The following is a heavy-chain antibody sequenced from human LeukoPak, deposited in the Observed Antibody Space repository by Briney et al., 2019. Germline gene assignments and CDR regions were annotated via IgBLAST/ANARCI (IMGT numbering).Heavy chain of an antibody. V-gene: IGHV4-30-4*01. J-gene: IGHJ5*02. CDR2: IYYSGST. D-gene: IGHD2-2*01. CDR3: AGASVVVPAAGFDP. CDR1: GGSISSSSYY. Sequence: SETLSLTCTVSGGSISSSSYYWSWIRQPPGKGLEWIGYIYYSGSTYYNPSLKSRVTISVDTSKNQFSLKLSSVTAADTAVYYCAGASVVVPAAGFDPWGQGTLVTVSS.